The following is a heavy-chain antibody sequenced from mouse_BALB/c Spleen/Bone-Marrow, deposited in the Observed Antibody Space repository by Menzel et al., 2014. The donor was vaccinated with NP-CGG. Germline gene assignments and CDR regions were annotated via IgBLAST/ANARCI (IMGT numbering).Heavy chain of an antibody. CDR2: IWSGGST. Sequence: VKLMESGPGLVQPSQSLSITCTVSGFSLTSYGVHWVRQSPGKGLEWLGVIWSGGSTDYNAAFISRLSISKDNSKSQVFFKMNSLQADDTAIYYCARNPPPYRLYAMDYWGQRASATISS. CDR1: GFSLTSYG. V-gene: IGHV2-4-1*01. J-gene: IGHJ4*01. CDR3: ARNPPPYRLYAMDY. D-gene: IGHD2-14*01.